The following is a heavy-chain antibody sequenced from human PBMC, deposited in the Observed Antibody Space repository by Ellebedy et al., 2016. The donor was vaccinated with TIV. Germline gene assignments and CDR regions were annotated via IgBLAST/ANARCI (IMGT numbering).Heavy chain of an antibody. CDR3: VRDPWLVMDY. CDR1: GFTFDDYG. Sequence: GGSLRLSCTASGFTFDDYGMSWVRQAPGKGLEWVSGTNWSGGTTGYADSVKGRFTISRDNAKNSLYMQMRSLRAEDTALYYCVRDPWLVMDYWGHGILVTVSS. V-gene: IGHV3-20*04. D-gene: IGHD6-19*01. J-gene: IGHJ4*03. CDR2: TNWSGGTT.